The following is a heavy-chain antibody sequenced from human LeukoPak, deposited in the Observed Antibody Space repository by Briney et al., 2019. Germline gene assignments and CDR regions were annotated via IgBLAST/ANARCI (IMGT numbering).Heavy chain of an antibody. CDR1: GGSISSYY. J-gene: IGHJ4*02. D-gene: IGHD3-9*01. Sequence: PSETLSLTCTVSGGSISSYYWSWIRQPPGKGLEWIGRIYTSGSTNYNPSLKSRVTMSVDTSKNQFSLKLSSVTAADTAVYYCARDMGDYDILTGYRYYFDYWGQGTLVTVSS. CDR2: IYTSGST. V-gene: IGHV4-4*07. CDR3: ARDMGDYDILTGYRYYFDY.